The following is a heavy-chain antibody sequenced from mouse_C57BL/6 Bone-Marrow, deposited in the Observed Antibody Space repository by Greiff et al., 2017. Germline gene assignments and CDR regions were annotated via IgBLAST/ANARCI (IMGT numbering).Heavy chain of an antibody. CDR3: ARPYESNWGYFDV. V-gene: IGHV1-52*01. CDR1: GYTFTSYW. J-gene: IGHJ1*03. D-gene: IGHD2-5*01. CDR2: IDPSDSET. Sequence: VQLQQPGAELVRPGSSVKLSCKASGYTFTSYWMHWVKQRPIQGLEWIGNIDPSDSETNYNQKFKDKATLTVDKSSSTAYMQLSSLTAEDSAVYYCARPYESNWGYFDVWGTGTTVTVSS.